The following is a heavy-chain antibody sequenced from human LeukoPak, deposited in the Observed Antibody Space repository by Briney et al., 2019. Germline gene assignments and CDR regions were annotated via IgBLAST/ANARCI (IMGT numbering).Heavy chain of an antibody. D-gene: IGHD3-10*01. J-gene: IGHJ4*02. CDR3: ARDGLREGPNFDY. Sequence: GGSLRLSCAASGFTFSSYGMHWVRQAPGKGLEGVANIKQDGSEKNYVDSVKGRFTISRDNTKNSLYLQMNSLRAEDTAVYYCARDGLREGPNFDYWGQGTLVTVSS. CDR1: GFTFSSYG. V-gene: IGHV3-7*01. CDR2: IKQDGSEK.